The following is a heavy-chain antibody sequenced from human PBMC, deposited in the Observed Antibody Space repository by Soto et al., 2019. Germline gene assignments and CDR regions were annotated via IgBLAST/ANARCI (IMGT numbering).Heavy chain of an antibody. CDR1: GSTFSDYY. J-gene: IGHJ3*02. CDR3: ARDVFDI. V-gene: IGHV3-11*01. Sequence: TAGSLRLSCAASGSTFSDYYMSWIRQAPGRGLEWVSYINSFGSTIYYADSVKGRFTISRDNAMKSLFLEMSSLRAEDTATYYCARDVFDIWGQGTMVTVSS. CDR2: INSFGSTI.